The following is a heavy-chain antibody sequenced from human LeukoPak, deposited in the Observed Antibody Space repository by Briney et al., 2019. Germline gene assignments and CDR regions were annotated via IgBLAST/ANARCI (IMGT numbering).Heavy chain of an antibody. CDR1: GFTFSSYA. J-gene: IGHJ5*02. D-gene: IGHD6-19*01. CDR3: AKDNGSGWCGGGFDP. Sequence: GGSLRLSCAASGFTFSSYAMSWVRQAPGKGLEWVSAISGSGGSTYYADSVKGRFTISRDNSKNTLYLQMNSLRAEDTAVYYCAKDNGSGWCGGGFDPWGQGTLVTVSS. CDR2: ISGSGGST. V-gene: IGHV3-23*01.